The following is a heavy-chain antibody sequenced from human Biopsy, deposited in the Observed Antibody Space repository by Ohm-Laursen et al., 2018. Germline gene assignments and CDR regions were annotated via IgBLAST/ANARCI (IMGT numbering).Heavy chain of an antibody. Sequence: TLSLTCAVSGGPISNYFWTWIRQPPGKGLEWIGYFRFEDRTSYNSSLKSRVTISADTSKNQFSLRLSSVTAADTAVYYCALGGGSYVNFDYWGQGTLVTVSS. CDR1: GGPISNYF. V-gene: IGHV4-59*01. CDR2: FRFEDRT. CDR3: ALGGGSYVNFDY. D-gene: IGHD1-26*01. J-gene: IGHJ4*02.